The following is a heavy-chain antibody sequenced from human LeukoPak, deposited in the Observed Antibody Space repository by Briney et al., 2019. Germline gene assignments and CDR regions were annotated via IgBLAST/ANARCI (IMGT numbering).Heavy chain of an antibody. CDR2: VIYTGST. Sequence: SETLSLTCTVSGGSISSYYWSWIRQSPGKGLEWIGYVIYTGSTNYNPSLKSRVTISVDTSKNQFSLKLSSVSAADTAVYFCARNTGRLTSFDYWGQGTLVTVSS. CDR1: GGSISSYY. D-gene: IGHD3-9*01. V-gene: IGHV4-59*08. CDR3: ARNTGRLTSFDY. J-gene: IGHJ4*02.